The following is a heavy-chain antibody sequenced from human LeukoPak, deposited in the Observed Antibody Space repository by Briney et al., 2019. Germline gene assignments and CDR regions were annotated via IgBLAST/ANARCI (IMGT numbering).Heavy chain of an antibody. CDR3: ARDLGLRGVTNWFDP. CDR1: AYTFSTYL. D-gene: IGHD3-10*01. V-gene: IGHV1-46*01. CDR2: IDPSGGST. J-gene: IGHJ5*02. Sequence: ASVKVSCKASAYTFSTYLIHWVRQAPGQGLEWMGLIDPSGGSTGYAQKFQGRVTMTWDTSTSTVYMELSSLRSEDTALYYCARDLGLRGVTNWFDPWGQGTLVTVSS.